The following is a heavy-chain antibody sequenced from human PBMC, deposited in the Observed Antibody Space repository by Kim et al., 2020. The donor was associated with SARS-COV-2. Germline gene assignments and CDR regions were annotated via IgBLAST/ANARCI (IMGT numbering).Heavy chain of an antibody. J-gene: IGHJ4*02. V-gene: IGHV3-48*02. CDR2: TI. Sequence: TINYADSVKGRFAISRDNAKNSLYLQRSSLGDEDTAVYYCTRGGAARPDYWGQGTLVTVSS. D-gene: IGHD6-6*01. CDR3: TRGGAARPDY.